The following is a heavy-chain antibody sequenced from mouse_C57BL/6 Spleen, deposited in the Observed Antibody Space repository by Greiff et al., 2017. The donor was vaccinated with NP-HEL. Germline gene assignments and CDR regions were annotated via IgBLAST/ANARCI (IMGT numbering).Heavy chain of an antibody. CDR1: GFTFSDYG. D-gene: IGHD2-3*01. Sequence: EVMLVESGGGLVKPGGSLKLSCAASGFTFSDYGMHWVRQAPEKGLEWVAYISSGSSTIYYADTVKGRFTISRDNAKNTLFLQRTSLRAEDTAMYYCAREEAYDGYIFDYWGQGTTLTVSS. V-gene: IGHV5-17*01. CDR3: AREEAYDGYIFDY. CDR2: ISSGSSTI. J-gene: IGHJ2*01.